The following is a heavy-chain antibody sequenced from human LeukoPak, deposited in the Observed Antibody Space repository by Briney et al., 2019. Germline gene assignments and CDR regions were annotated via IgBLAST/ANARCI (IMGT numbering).Heavy chain of an antibody. CDR3: ARGPYSSGWYSTGTLDH. J-gene: IGHJ4*02. D-gene: IGHD6-19*01. V-gene: IGHV4-34*01. CDR2: INHSGST. Sequence: SETLSLTCAVYGGSFSGYYWSWIRQPPGKRLEWIGEINHSGSTNYNPSLKSRVTISVDTSKNQFSLKLSSVTAADTAVYYCARGPYSSGWYSTGTLDHWGQGTLVTVSS. CDR1: GGSFSGYY.